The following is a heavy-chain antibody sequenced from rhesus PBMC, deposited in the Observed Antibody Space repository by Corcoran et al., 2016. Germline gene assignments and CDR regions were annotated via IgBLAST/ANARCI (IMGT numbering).Heavy chain of an antibody. V-gene: IGHV4S18*01. Sequence: QVQLQESGPGLVKPSETLSLTCAVSGGSIRDSYRWTWIRQPPGGGLEWLGYIDGPDRTTDYNPALKSRVTISTDTSKNQLSLKLISVTAADTAVYYCARDSWNKNYWGQGVLVTVSS. CDR1: GGSIRDSYR. D-gene: IGHD1-20*01. CDR3: ARDSWNKNY. CDR2: IDGPDRTT. J-gene: IGHJ4*01.